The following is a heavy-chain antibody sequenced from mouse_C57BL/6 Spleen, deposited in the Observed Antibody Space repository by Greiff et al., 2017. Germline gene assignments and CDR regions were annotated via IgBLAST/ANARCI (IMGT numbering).Heavy chain of an antibody. Sequence: QVQLKESGAELVKPGASVKMSCKASGYTFTSYWITWVKQRPGQGLEWIGDIYPGSGSTNYNEKFKSKATLTVDTSSSTAYMQLSSLTSEDSAVYYCARSDDGYSDYWGQGTTLTVSS. CDR1: GYTFTSYW. CDR3: ARSDDGYSDY. CDR2: IYPGSGST. D-gene: IGHD2-3*01. J-gene: IGHJ2*01. V-gene: IGHV1-55*01.